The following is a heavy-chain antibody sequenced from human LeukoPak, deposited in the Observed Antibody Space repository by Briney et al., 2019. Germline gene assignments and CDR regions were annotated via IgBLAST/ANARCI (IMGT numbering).Heavy chain of an antibody. CDR1: GYSISSSNY. CDR2: IYYSGSI. J-gene: IGHJ3*02. V-gene: IGHV4-28*05. D-gene: IGHD4-17*01. CDR3: ARKATTGPTKAAFDI. Sequence: SDTLSLTCAVSGYSISSSNYWAWIRQPPGKGLEWIGHIYYSGSIYYNPSLKSRVTMSVDTSKNQFSLKLSSVTAVDTAVYYCARKATTGPTKAAFDIWGQGTWSPSLQ.